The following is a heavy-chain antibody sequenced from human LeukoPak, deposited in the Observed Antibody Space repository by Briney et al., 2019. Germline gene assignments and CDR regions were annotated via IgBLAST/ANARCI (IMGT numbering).Heavy chain of an antibody. CDR2: ISDSGGST. CDR3: AKGLCSTSCYSVPDHV. V-gene: IGHV3-23*01. J-gene: IGHJ6*02. CDR1: GFTFSSYA. Sequence: GGSLRLSCAASGFTFSSYAMGWARQAPGKGLEWVSGISDSGGSTYYADSVKGRFTISRDNSKNTLYLQMNSLRAEDTAVYYCAKGLCSTSCYSVPDHVWGQGTTVTVSS. D-gene: IGHD2-2*01.